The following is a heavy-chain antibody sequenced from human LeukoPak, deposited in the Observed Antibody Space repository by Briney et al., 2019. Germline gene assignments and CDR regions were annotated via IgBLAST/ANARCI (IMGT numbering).Heavy chain of an antibody. Sequence: PSETLSLTCSVSGGSISSYYWSWIRQPPGKGLEWIGYIYYSGSTSYNPSLKSRVTISVDTAKNQFSLNLNSVTAADTAVYYCAKLTKLERRLNYFYGMDVWGQGTTVTVSS. V-gene: IGHV4-59*08. J-gene: IGHJ6*02. D-gene: IGHD1-1*01. CDR2: IYYSGST. CDR1: GGSISSYY. CDR3: AKLTKLERRLNYFYGMDV.